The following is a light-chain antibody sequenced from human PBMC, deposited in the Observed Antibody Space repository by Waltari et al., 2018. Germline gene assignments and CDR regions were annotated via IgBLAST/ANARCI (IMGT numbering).Light chain of an antibody. Sequence: EVVLTQSPATLAVSPGERATLSCRASQNLSSILAWYQQKPGQAPRRLIYGASTRATGIPARFSGSGSGTEFTLTISSLQSEDFAVYYCQHYNNWPPWTFGQGTKVEIK. CDR3: QHYNNWPPWT. CDR1: QNLSSI. J-gene: IGKJ1*01. V-gene: IGKV3-15*01. CDR2: GAS.